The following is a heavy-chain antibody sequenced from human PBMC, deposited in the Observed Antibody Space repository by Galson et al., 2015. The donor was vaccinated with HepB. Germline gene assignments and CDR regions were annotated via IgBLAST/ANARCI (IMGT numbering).Heavy chain of an antibody. D-gene: IGHD6-19*01. CDR2: IWREEGSNK. CDR3: ATERRHNTGWFALDS. V-gene: IGHV3-33*01. CDR1: GFSFNDYG. J-gene: IGHJ4*02. Sequence: SLRLSCAASGFSFNDYGLHWARQAPGKGLEWLSVIWREEGSNKSYADSVKGRFTVSRDNSKRTLYLQMNSLRVEDTAIYYCATERRHNTGWFALDSWGQGALVTVSS.